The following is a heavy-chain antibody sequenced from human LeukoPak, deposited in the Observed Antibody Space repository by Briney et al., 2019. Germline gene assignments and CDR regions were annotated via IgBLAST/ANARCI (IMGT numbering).Heavy chain of an antibody. V-gene: IGHV4-59*12. D-gene: IGHD6-6*01. CDR2: VSYSGST. Sequence: SETLSLICTVSGGSISSYYWSWIRQPPGKGLEWIGYVSYSGSTNYNPSLKSRVTMSVDTSKKQFSLKLSSVTAADTAVYYCARDPQLGPFDYWGQGTLVTVSS. CDR1: GGSISSYY. J-gene: IGHJ4*02. CDR3: ARDPQLGPFDY.